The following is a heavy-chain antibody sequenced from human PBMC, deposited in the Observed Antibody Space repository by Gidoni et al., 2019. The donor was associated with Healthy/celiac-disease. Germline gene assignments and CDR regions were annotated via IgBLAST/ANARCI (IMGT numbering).Heavy chain of an antibody. CDR2: IYYSGTT. CDR3: ARGSVWGVMGG. J-gene: IGHJ4*02. D-gene: IGHD3-10*01. V-gene: IGHV4-59*01. Sequence: QVQLQESGPGLVKPSETLSLTCTVSGGSISSYYWSWIRQPPGKGLEWLGYIYYSGTTNYNPSPKSRVTRPVDPSKNQFSLKLGSVTAADTAVYYGARGSVWGVMGGWGQGTLVTVSS. CDR1: GGSISSYY.